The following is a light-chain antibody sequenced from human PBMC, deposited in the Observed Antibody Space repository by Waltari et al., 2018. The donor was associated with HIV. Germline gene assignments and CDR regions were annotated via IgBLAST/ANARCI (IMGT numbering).Light chain of an antibody. CDR3: QSVESSGSRV. Sequence: SSELTQPPSVSASPGQTARIPCSGDALPKQYVYWGQKKPGQAPVSVIYKDSERPSGIPERFSGSSSGTTVTLTISGVQAEDEADYYCQSVESSGSRVFGGGTKLTVL. CDR1: ALPKQY. CDR2: KDS. V-gene: IGLV3-25*03. J-gene: IGLJ3*02.